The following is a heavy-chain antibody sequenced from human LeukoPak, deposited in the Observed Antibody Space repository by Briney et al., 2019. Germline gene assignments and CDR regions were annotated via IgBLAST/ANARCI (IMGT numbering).Heavy chain of an antibody. J-gene: IGHJ6*02. CDR2: IYYSGST. CDR3: ARELVVPAADHYYYYGMDV. CDR1: GGSISSGGYY. V-gene: IGHV4-31*03. Sequence: SETLSLTCTVSGGSISSGGYYWSWIRQHPGKGLEWIVYIYYSGSTYYNPSLKSRVTISVDTSKNQFSLKLSSVTAADTAVYYCARELVVPAADHYYYYGMDVWGQGTTVTVSS. D-gene: IGHD2-2*01.